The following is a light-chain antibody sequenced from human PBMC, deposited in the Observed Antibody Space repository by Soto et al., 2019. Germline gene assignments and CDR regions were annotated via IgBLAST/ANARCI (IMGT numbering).Light chain of an antibody. Sequence: QSVLTQPPSVSGAPWQRVTISCTGSSSNIGAGYDVHWYQQLPGTAPKLLIYGNSNRPSGVPDRFSGSKSGTSASLAITGLQAEDEADYYCQYYDSSLSGWVFGGGTKLTVL. CDR1: SSNIGAGYD. CDR2: GNS. J-gene: IGLJ2*01. CDR3: QYYDSSLSGWV. V-gene: IGLV1-40*01.